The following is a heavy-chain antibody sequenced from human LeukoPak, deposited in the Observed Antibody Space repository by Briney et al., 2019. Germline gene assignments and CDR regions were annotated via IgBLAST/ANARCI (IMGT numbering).Heavy chain of an antibody. D-gene: IGHD3-10*01. CDR2: INPNSGGT. V-gene: IGHV1-2*02. Sequence: ASVKVSCKASGYTFTGYYMHWVRQAPGQGLQSMGWINPNSGGTNYAQKFQGRVTMTRDTSISTAYMELSRLRSDDTAVYYCARVRGPQGSGSYRIYWGQGTLVTVSS. CDR3: ARVRGPQGSGSYRIY. CDR1: GYTFTGYY. J-gene: IGHJ4*02.